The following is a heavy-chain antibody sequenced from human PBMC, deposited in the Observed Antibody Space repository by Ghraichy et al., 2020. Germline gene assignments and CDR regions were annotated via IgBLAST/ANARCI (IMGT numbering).Heavy chain of an antibody. V-gene: IGHV3-73*01. J-gene: IGHJ4*02. CDR1: GFTFSVSD. CDR2: IRSKANNYAT. Sequence: GGSLRLSCAASGFTFSVSDMHWVRQASGKGLEWVARIRSKANNYATAYAASVKGRFTISRDDSKKTAYLQMNSLKSEDTAIYYCTRSVLGTNVMGYYFDYWGQGTLVTASS. CDR3: TRSVLGTNVMGYYFDY. D-gene: IGHD1-7*01.